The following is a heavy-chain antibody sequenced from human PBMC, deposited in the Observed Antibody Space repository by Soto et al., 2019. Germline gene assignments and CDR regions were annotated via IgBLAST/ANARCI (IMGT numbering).Heavy chain of an antibody. J-gene: IGHJ3*02. V-gene: IGHV4-31*03. CDR1: GGSISSGGYY. CDR2: IYYSGST. Sequence: SETLSLTCTVSGGSISSGGYYWSWIRQHPXKGLEWIGYIYYSGSTYYNPSLKSRVTISVDTSKNQFSLKLSSVTAADTAVYYCARDVAGYYDILTGYYQRSNASDIWCQGTMVTVSS. D-gene: IGHD3-9*01. CDR3: ARDVAGYYDILTGYYQRSNASDI.